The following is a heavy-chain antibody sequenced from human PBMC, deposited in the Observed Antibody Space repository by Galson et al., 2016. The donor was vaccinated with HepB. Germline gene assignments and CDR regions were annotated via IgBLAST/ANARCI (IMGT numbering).Heavy chain of an antibody. D-gene: IGHD6-13*01. CDR2: ISYSVTT. CDR3: ASQGPKVRSWWGKWFDP. J-gene: IGHJ5*02. V-gene: IGHV4-39*01. CDR1: GGSISSTNYF. Sequence: TLSLTCTVSGGSISSTNYFWGWVRQPPGKGLDWLGCISYSVTTNYNPSLRSRVIISADTPREQSSLSLTSVTATDTAVYYCASQGPKVRSWWGKWFDPWGQGTLVTVSS.